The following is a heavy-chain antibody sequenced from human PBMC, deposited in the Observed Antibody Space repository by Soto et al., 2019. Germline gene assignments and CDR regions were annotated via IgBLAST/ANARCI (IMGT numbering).Heavy chain of an antibody. V-gene: IGHV1-2*02. J-gene: IGHJ4*02. CDR1: GYTFTGYY. CDR3: ARDRYCSSTSCFDY. D-gene: IGHD2-2*01. Sequence: QVQLVQSGAEVKKPGASVKVSCKAPGYTFTGYYMHWVRQAPGQGLEWMGWINPNSGGTNYAQKLQGRVTMTRDTSISTAYMGLIRLRSDDTAVYYCARDRYCSSTSCFDYWGQGTLVTVSS. CDR2: INPNSGGT.